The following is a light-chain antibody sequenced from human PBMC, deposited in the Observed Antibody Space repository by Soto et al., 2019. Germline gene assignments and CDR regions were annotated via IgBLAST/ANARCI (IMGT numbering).Light chain of an antibody. J-gene: IGKJ1*01. CDR1: ENVRTF. CDR3: HQSGDSPT. Sequence: EVVLTQSPATLSLSPGERATLSCRSSENVRTFVDWYQQKPGQAPRLLIYGVSNRAPGIPDRFSGSGSGTDITLTISRLEPEDFAVYYCHQSGDSPTFGQGTRVDIK. CDR2: GVS. V-gene: IGKV3-20*01.